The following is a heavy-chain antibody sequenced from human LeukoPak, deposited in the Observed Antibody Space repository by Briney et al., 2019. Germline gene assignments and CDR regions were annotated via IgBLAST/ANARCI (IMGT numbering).Heavy chain of an antibody. Sequence: PSETLSLTCAVYGGSFSGYYWSWIRQPPGKGLEWIGSIYHSGSTNYNPSLKSRVTISVDTSKNQFSLKLSSVTAADTAVYYCARVKRGIYYYGSGSYYKDYYYYMDVWGKGTTVTVSS. CDR2: IYHSGST. D-gene: IGHD3-10*01. CDR3: ARVKRGIYYYGSGSYYKDYYYYMDV. CDR1: GGSFSGYY. J-gene: IGHJ6*03. V-gene: IGHV4-34*01.